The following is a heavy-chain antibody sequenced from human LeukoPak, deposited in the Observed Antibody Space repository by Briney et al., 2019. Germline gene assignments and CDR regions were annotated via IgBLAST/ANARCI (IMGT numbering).Heavy chain of an antibody. CDR1: GDSVSSNSAA. Sequence: SQTLSLTCAISGDSVSSNSAAWNWIRRSPSRGLEWLGRTYYRSKWYNDYAVSVKSRITINPDTSKNQFSLQLNSVTPEDTAVYYCARDGRNGYSSGWYDDAFDIWGQGTMVTVSS. D-gene: IGHD6-19*01. CDR2: TYYRSKWYN. V-gene: IGHV6-1*01. CDR3: ARDGRNGYSSGWYDDAFDI. J-gene: IGHJ3*02.